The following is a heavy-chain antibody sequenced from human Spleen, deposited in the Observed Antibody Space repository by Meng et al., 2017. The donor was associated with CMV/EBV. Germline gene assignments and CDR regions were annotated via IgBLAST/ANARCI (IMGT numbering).Heavy chain of an antibody. CDR1: GFTFNTYW. D-gene: IGHD6-19*01. Sequence: GGSLRLSCTASGFTFNTYWMHWVRQAPGKGLAWVSRINRDGGTTDYADSVKGRFTISRDNAKNRLYLQMNSLRAEDTAVYYCARDFGRASGIAVAGSYYGMDVWGQGTTVTVSS. J-gene: IGHJ6*02. V-gene: IGHV3-74*01. CDR3: ARDFGRASGIAVAGSYYGMDV. CDR2: INRDGGTT.